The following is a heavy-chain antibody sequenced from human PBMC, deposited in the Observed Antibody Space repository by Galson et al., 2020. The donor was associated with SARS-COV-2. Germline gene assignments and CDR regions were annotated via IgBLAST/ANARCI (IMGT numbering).Heavy chain of an antibody. Sequence: TGGSLRLSCAASGFTFSSYAMHWVHQAPGKGLEWVAVLSYDGSNKYYADSVKGRFTISRDNFKNTLYLQMNSLRAEDTAVYYCAREGATPIQLWLVSWFDPLGQGTLVTVSA. CDR1: GFTFSSYA. D-gene: IGHD5-18*01. J-gene: IGHJ5*02. V-gene: IGHV3-30-3*01. CDR2: LSYDGSNK. CDR3: AREGATPIQLWLVSWFDP.